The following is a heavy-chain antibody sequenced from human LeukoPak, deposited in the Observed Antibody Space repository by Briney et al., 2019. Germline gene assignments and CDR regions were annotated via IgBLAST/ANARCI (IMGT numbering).Heavy chain of an antibody. V-gene: IGHV3-30*02. J-gene: IGHJ4*02. CDR1: GFTFSSYG. Sequence: GGSLRLSCAASGFTFSSYGMHWVRQAPGKGLEWVAFIRYDGSNKYYADSVKGRFTISRDNSKSTLYLQMNSLRAEDTAVYYCAGAVAGTVRFDYWGQGTLVTVSS. CDR3: AGAVAGTVRFDY. D-gene: IGHD6-19*01. CDR2: IRYDGSNK.